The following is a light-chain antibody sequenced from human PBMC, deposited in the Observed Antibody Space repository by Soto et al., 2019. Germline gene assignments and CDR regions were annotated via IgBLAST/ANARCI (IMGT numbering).Light chain of an antibody. CDR3: SSYTSSSSYV. J-gene: IGLJ1*01. Sequence: QSALTQPASVSWSPGQSITISFTGTSRDVGTYNSVSWYQQYPGKAPKLMIQDVSNRPSGVSNRFSGSKSGNTASLTISGLQAEDDADYYCSSYTSSSSYVFGSGTKVTVL. CDR1: SRDVGTYNS. V-gene: IGLV2-14*01. CDR2: DVS.